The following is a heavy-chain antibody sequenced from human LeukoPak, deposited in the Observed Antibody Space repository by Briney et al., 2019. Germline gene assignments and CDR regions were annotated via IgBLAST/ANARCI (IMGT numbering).Heavy chain of an antibody. J-gene: IGHJ4*02. CDR3: ARAPPLVGFDY. Sequence: SVKVSCKASGYTFTTYDINWVRQATGQGLEWMGGIIPIFGTANYAQKFQGRVTITADESTSTAYMELSSLRSEDTAVYYCARAPPLVGFDYWGQGTLVTVSS. D-gene: IGHD2-8*02. V-gene: IGHV1-69*13. CDR2: IIPIFGTA. CDR1: GYTFTTYD.